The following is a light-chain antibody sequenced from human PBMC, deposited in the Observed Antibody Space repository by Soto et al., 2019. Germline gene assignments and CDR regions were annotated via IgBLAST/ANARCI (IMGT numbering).Light chain of an antibody. Sequence: QSALTQPRSVSGSPGQSVTISCTGTSSDVGGYTYVSWYQQHPGKAPKLMMYDVSKRPSGVPDRFSGSKSGNTASLTISGLQAEDEADYYCCSYAGSYYVFGTGTKLTVL. CDR1: SSDVGGYTY. CDR2: DVS. CDR3: CSYAGSYYV. V-gene: IGLV2-11*01. J-gene: IGLJ1*01.